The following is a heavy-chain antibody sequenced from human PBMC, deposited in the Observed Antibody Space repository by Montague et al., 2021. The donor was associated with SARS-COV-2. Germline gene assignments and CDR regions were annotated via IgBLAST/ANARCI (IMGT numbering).Heavy chain of an antibody. CDR3: ARGQVTVFGVLIMLPAAGPLDS. V-gene: IGHV4-34*01. Sequence: SVTLSLTCAVYGGSFSDYYWTWIRQAPGKGLEWIGEVDHRGSSSYNPSLQSRLTISVDRSKNQFSLRLTSVTAADTAVYYCARGQVTVFGVLIMLPAAGPLDSWGLGTKVTVSS. CDR2: VDHRGSS. D-gene: IGHD3-3*01. CDR1: GGSFSDYY. J-gene: IGHJ3*02.